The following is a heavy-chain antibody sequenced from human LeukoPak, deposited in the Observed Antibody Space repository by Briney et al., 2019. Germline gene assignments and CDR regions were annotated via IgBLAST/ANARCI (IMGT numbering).Heavy chain of an antibody. V-gene: IGHV4-39*07. CDR3: VRSGVVLQTGFDF. CDR2: IFYDGTT. CDR1: GGPIMTHPYY. D-gene: IGHD3-16*01. J-gene: IGHJ4*02. Sequence: SETLSLTCAVSGGPIMTHPYYWGWVRQPPGKGLEWLGSIFYDGTTYYSPSLKSRVSVSADTSRNLFFLSLTSASAADTAVYYCVRSGVVLQTGFDFWGQGALVTVSS.